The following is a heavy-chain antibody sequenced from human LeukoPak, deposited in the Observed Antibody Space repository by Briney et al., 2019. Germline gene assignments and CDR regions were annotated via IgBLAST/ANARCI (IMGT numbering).Heavy chain of an antibody. J-gene: IGHJ4*02. D-gene: IGHD3-3*01. CDR2: ISDSGSTI. V-gene: IGHV3-11*01. Sequence: GGSLRLSCAASGFTFSDYYMSWIRQAPGKGLEWVSYISDSGSTIYYADSVKGRFTISRDNAKNSLYLQVNSLRAGDTAVYYCSRGPFWSGYYDDWGQGTLVTVSS. CDR1: GFTFSDYY. CDR3: SRGPFWSGYYDD.